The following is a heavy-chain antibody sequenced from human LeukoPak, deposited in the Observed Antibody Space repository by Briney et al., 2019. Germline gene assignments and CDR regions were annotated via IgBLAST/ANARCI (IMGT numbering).Heavy chain of an antibody. J-gene: IGHJ4*02. Sequence: GESLKMSCNGSGYSFTSNWISWVRQMPGKGLEWMGRIDPSDSHINYSPSFQGHVTISVDKSISTAYLQWSSLRASDTAMYYCARQGRGSYRRDFDYWGQGTLVTVSS. CDR3: ARQGRGSYRRDFDY. V-gene: IGHV5-10-1*01. CDR2: IDPSDSHI. CDR1: GYSFTSNW. D-gene: IGHD1-26*01.